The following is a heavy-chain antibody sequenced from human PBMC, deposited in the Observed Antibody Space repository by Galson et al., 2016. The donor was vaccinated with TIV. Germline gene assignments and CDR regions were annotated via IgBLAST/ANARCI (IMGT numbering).Heavy chain of an antibody. J-gene: IGHJ6*02. D-gene: IGHD5-18*01. CDR3: AVDRNTAFDTYPFYYGMAD. V-gene: IGHV1-69*13. CDR2: VNPIFGTA. CDR1: GGTFSTYA. Sequence: SVKVSCKASGGTFSTYAFSWLRQAPGQGLEWMGVVNPIFGTANYAQTFQGRLTITADESTSSAYMELSSLRSEDTAVYYCAVDRNTAFDTYPFYYGMADWGQGTTVTVSS.